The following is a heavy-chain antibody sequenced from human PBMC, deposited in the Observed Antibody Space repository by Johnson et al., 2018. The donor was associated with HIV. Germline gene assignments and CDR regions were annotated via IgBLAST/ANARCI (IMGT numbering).Heavy chain of an antibody. D-gene: IGHD3-10*01. Sequence: EKLVESGGGVVRPGGSLRLSCAASGFTFDDYAMSWVRQAPGKGLEWVSGINCNGGSTGYADSVKGRFTISRDNAKNSLYLQMNSLRVEDTAVYYCARDKGRGAFDIWGQGTMVTVSS. J-gene: IGHJ3*02. CDR3: ARDKGRGAFDI. V-gene: IGHV3-20*04. CDR1: GFTFDDYA. CDR2: INCNGGST.